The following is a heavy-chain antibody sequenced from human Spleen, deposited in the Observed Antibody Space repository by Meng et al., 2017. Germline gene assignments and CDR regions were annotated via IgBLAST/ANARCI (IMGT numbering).Heavy chain of an antibody. J-gene: IGHJ4*02. V-gene: IGHV1-69*05. CDR1: GYTFTSYG. Sequence: SVKVSCKASGYTFTSYGISWVRQAPGQGLEWMGGIIPIFGTANYAQKFQGRVTITTDESTSTAYMELSSLRSEDTAVYYCARDNTYGDYGVYWGQGTLVTVSS. CDR2: IIPIFGTA. CDR3: ARDNTYGDYGVY. D-gene: IGHD4-17*01.